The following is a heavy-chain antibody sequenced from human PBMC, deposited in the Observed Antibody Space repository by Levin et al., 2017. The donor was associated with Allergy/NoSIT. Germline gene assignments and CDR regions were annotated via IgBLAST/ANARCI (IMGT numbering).Heavy chain of an antibody. CDR2: ISYDGSNK. CDR3: AKDLACSGGSCGGWDNWFDP. V-gene: IGHV3-30*18. D-gene: IGHD2-15*01. J-gene: IGHJ5*02. Sequence: GGSLRLSCAASGFTFSSYGMHWVRQAPGKGLEWVAVISYDGSNKYYADSVKGRFTISRDNSKNTLYLQMNSLRAEDTAVYYCAKDLACSGGSCGGWDNWFDPWGQGTLVTVSS. CDR1: GFTFSSYG.